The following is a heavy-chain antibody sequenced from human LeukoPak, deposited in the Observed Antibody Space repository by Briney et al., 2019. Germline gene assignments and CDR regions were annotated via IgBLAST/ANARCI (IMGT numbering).Heavy chain of an antibody. CDR1: GFTFSSYE. CDR2: VSGSAYSK. CDR3: AKWMVRNDFWSGAFDI. V-gene: IGHV3-23*01. Sequence: PGGSLRLSCAASGFTFSSYEMNWVRQAPGQGLEWVSAVSGSAYSKYYADSVKGRFTISRDNSKNTLYLQMNSLRAEDTAVYFCAKWMVRNDFWSGAFDIWGQGTMVTVSS. D-gene: IGHD3-3*01. J-gene: IGHJ3*02.